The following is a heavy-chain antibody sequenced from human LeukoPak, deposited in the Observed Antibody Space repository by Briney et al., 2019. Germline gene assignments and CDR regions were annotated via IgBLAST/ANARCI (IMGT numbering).Heavy chain of an antibody. Sequence: ASVKVSCKASGYTFTSYGISWVRQAPGQGLEWMGWISAYNGNTNYAQKLQGRVTMTTDTSTSTAYMELRSLRSDDTAVYYCARDRRPAMVAGWFDPWGQGTLVTVSS. J-gene: IGHJ5*02. CDR1: GYTFTSYG. CDR3: ARDRRPAMVAGWFDP. V-gene: IGHV1-18*01. CDR2: ISAYNGNT. D-gene: IGHD5-18*01.